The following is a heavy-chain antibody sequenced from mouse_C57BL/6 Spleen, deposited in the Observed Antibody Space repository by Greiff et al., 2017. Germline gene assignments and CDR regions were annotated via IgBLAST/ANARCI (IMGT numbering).Heavy chain of an antibody. D-gene: IGHD2-2*01. J-gene: IGHJ3*01. Sequence: EVKLMASGGGLVKPGGSLKLSCAASGFTFSDYGMHWVRQAPEEGLEWVAYISSGCSTIYYADTVKGRFTISRDNAKNTLFLQMTSLRSEDTAMYYCARGGDGYAWFAYWGQGTLVTVSA. CDR3: ARGGDGYAWFAY. CDR1: GFTFSDYG. CDR2: ISSGCSTI. V-gene: IGHV5-17*01.